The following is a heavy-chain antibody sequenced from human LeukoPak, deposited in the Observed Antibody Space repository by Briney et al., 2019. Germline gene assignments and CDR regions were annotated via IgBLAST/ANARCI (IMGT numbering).Heavy chain of an antibody. CDR2: IYPGDSDT. D-gene: IGHD1-26*01. CDR3: ATYSGSYLDEEVSFYYYYMDV. V-gene: IGHV5-51*01. Sequence: GESLKISCKGSGYSFTSYWIGWVRQMPGKGLEWMGIIYPGDSDTRYSPSFQGQVTISADKSISTAYLQWSSLKASDTAMYYCATYSGSYLDEEVSFYYYYMDVWGKGTTVTVSS. CDR1: GYSFTSYW. J-gene: IGHJ6*03.